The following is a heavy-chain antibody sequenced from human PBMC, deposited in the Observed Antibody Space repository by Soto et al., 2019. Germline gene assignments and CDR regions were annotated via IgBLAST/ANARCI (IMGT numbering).Heavy chain of an antibody. CDR2: IKPDGSER. Sequence: EVQLVESGGGLVQPGGSLRLSCAASGFTFGTYWMTWVRQPPGKGLECVADIKPDGSERYYVDSVKGRFTISRDNAKNSLDLHMNSLRAEDTAVYYCATDLNGEHYWGQGTLVTVSS. D-gene: IGHD3-10*01. CDR1: GFTFGTYW. CDR3: ATDLNGEHY. J-gene: IGHJ4*02. V-gene: IGHV3-7*04.